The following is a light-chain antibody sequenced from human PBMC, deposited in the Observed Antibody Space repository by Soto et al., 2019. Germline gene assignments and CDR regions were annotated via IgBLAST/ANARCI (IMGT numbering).Light chain of an antibody. Sequence: EIVLTQSPATLSLSPGERATLSCRASQSVSSYLAWYQQKPGQAPRLLIYGASSRATGIPDRFSGSGSGTDFTLTISRLEPEDFAVYYGQQYGSSPPRTFGQGTKVDIK. CDR3: QQYGSSPPRT. V-gene: IGKV3-20*01. CDR1: QSVSSY. J-gene: IGKJ1*01. CDR2: GAS.